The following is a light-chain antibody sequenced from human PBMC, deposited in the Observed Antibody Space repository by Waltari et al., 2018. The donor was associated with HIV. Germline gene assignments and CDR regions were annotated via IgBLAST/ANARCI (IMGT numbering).Light chain of an antibody. V-gene: IGLV2-23*02. CDR1: SRDVGSSNL. J-gene: IGLJ1*01. CDR2: EVS. CDR3: CSYAGSGDV. Sequence: QSALTQPASASGSPGQSITISCPGTSRDVGSSNLVPWYQQHPGKAPKLMIYEVSKRPSGVSNRFSGSKSGNTASLTISGLQAEDEADYYCCSYAGSGDVFGTGTKVTVL.